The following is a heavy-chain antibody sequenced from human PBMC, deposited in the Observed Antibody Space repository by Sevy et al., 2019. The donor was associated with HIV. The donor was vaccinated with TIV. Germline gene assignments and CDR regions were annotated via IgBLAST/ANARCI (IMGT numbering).Heavy chain of an antibody. D-gene: IGHD6-19*01. Sequence: GGSLRLSCAASGFTFSNYGMHWVRQAPGKGLEWVAAIFFDGNIKYYEDSVKGRFTIFRDNSKNTQYLQMNSLRAEDTAVYYCVRESPSDWYLDSWGQGTLVTVSS. CDR3: VRESPSDWYLDS. V-gene: IGHV3-33*01. CDR2: IFFDGNIK. CDR1: GFTFSNYG. J-gene: IGHJ4*02.